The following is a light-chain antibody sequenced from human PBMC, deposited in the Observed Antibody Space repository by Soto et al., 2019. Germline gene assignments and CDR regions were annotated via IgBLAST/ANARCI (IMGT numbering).Light chain of an antibody. J-gene: IGKJ5*01. Sequence: AIQLTQSPSSLSASVGDRVTITCRASQGISSALAWYQQKPGKAPKLLIYDASSLESGVPSRFSGSGSGTDFTLTISSPQPEDFATYYCQQYDNLPITFGQGTRLEIK. CDR3: QQYDNLPIT. CDR2: DAS. V-gene: IGKV1D-13*01. CDR1: QGISSA.